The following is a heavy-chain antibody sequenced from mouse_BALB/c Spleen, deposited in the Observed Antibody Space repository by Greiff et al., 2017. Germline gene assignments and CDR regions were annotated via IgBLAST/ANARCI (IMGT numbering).Heavy chain of an antibody. CDR3: ARDGYYDAMDY. CDR1: GFTFTDYY. Sequence: EVQVVESGGGLVQPGGSLRLSCATSGFTFTDYYMSWVRQPPGKALEWLGFIRNKANGYTTEYSASVKGRFTISRDNYQSILYLQMNTLRAEDSATYYCARDGYYDAMDYWGQGTSVTVSS. D-gene: IGHD2-2*01. J-gene: IGHJ4*01. V-gene: IGHV7-3*02. CDR2: IRNKANGYTT.